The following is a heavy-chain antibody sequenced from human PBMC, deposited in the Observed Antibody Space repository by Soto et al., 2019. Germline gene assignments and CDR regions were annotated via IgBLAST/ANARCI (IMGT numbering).Heavy chain of an antibody. V-gene: IGHV4-59*08. CDR1: DDSISTYY. D-gene: IGHD1-1*01. CDR2: IFYTGTT. CDR3: TRHYPIGNNWNYYDY. Sequence: SETLSLTCTVSDDSISTYYWGWIRQPPGKGLEWIGYIFYTGTTKYNPSLKSRVTISLDTSKNQFSLKLSSVTAADTAVYYCTRHYPIGNNWNYYDYWGQGTLVTVSS. J-gene: IGHJ4*02.